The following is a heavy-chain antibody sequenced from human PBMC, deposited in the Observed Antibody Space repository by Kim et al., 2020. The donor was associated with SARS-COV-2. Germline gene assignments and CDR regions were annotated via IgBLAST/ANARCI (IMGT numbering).Heavy chain of an antibody. V-gene: IGHV3-30*02. CDR3: AKDPSSLLWFGELADY. J-gene: IGHJ4*02. Sequence: SGKGRFTSSRDNSKNTLYLQMNSLRAEDTAVYYCAKDPSSLLWFGELADYWGQGTLVTVSS. D-gene: IGHD3-10*01.